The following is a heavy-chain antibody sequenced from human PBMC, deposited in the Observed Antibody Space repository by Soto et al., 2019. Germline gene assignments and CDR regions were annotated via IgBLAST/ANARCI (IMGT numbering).Heavy chain of an antibody. Sequence: QLQLQESGPGLVKPSETLSLTCTVSGGSISSSRYFWVWIRQSPGKGLEWIAIIYYTGTTYYNPSLKSRVTISVDTSKNQFSLKLTSVTAADTAVYYCARTTPDSDFRRGLDLWGQGTTVTVS. CDR3: ARTTPDSDFRRGLDL. V-gene: IGHV4-39*01. J-gene: IGHJ6*02. D-gene: IGHD4-4*01. CDR2: IYYTGTT. CDR1: GGSISSSRYF.